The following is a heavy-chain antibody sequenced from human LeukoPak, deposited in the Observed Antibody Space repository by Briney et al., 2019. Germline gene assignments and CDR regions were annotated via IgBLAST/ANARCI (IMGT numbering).Heavy chain of an antibody. CDR2: ISGSGGST. D-gene: IGHD3-22*01. V-gene: IGHV3-23*01. CDR3: ASIMIVVVRVFDY. Sequence: GESLRLSCAASGFTFSSYAMSWVRQAPGKGLEWVSAISGSGGSTYYADSVKGRFTISRDNSKNTLYLQMNSLRAEDTAVYYCASIMIVVVRVFDYWGQGTLVTVSS. CDR1: GFTFSSYA. J-gene: IGHJ4*02.